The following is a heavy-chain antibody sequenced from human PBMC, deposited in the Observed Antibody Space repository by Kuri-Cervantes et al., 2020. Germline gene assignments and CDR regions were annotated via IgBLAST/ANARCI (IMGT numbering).Heavy chain of an antibody. CDR2: IYYSGST. CDR1: GGSISSGGYY. Sequence: SETLSLTCTVSGGSISSGGYYWSWIRQHPGKGLEWIGYIYYSGSTYYNPSLKSRVTISVDTSKNQFSLKLSSVTAADTAVYYCASAYSSGSYYHYLYYYYGMDVWGQGTTVTVSS. D-gene: IGHD3-10*01. CDR3: ASAYSSGSYYHYLYYYYGMDV. V-gene: IGHV4-31*03. J-gene: IGHJ6*02.